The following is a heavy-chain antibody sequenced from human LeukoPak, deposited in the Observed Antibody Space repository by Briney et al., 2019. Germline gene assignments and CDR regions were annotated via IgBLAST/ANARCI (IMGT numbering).Heavy chain of an antibody. Sequence: GGSLRLPCAASGFTFSSYSMNWVRQAPGKGLEWVSTISGSGAISYYADSVKGRFTISRDNSKNTLFLHMSSLRVEDTAVYHCAKDRSIGTYYTFDSWGQGALVTVSS. CDR3: AKDRSIGTYYTFDS. J-gene: IGHJ4*02. CDR1: GFTFSSYS. CDR2: ISGSGAIS. V-gene: IGHV3-23*01. D-gene: IGHD1-26*01.